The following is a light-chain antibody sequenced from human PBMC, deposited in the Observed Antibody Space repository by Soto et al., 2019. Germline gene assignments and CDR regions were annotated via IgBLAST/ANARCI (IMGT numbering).Light chain of an antibody. CDR1: QAVISTY. J-gene: IGKJ1*01. Sequence: EVLLTQSPNTLSFSTGETATLSCRASQAVISTYLVWYQQKPGMAPRLLIYGASSRAPGISDRFSGSGSGTDFTLTISRLEPEDFAVYYCHQCGNSWWTFGEGTKVDIK. CDR2: GAS. CDR3: HQCGNSWWT. V-gene: IGKV3-20*01.